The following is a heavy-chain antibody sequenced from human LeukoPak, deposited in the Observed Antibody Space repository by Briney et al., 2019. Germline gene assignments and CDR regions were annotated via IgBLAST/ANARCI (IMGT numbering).Heavy chain of an antibody. D-gene: IGHD4-17*01. V-gene: IGHV1-46*01. Sequence: ASVKVSCKASGYTFTSYYMHWVRQAPGQGLEWMGIINPSGGNTIYAQKFQGRVTMTRDMSTRTVYMELTSLRSEDTAVYYCARGPTTVTRAFDYWGQGTLVTVSS. CDR1: GYTFTSYY. CDR3: ARGPTTVTRAFDY. J-gene: IGHJ4*02. CDR2: INPSGGNT.